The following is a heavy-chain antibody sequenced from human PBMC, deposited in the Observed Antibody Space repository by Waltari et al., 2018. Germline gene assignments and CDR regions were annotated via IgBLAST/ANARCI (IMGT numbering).Heavy chain of an antibody. CDR1: GDSISSSSYY. Sequence: QLHLQESGPGLVKPSETLFLTCTVSGDSISSSSYYWGWIRQPPGKGPQWIGSLYYSGITYSNPSLGSRVSMSVETSKNQLSLMLSAVTAADTAVYYCARDRIPATFRCWFDSWGPGTLVTVSS. J-gene: IGHJ5*01. D-gene: IGHD2-2*01. CDR3: ARDRIPATFRCWFDS. CDR2: LYYSGIT. V-gene: IGHV4-39*07.